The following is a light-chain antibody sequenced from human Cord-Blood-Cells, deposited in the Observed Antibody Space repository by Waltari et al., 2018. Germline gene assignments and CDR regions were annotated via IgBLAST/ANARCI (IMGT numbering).Light chain of an antibody. CDR1: QSVSSN. CDR2: GAS. Sequence: ELVMTQSPATLSVSPGESATLSCRASQSVSSNLHWYQQKPGQARRLLIYGASTRASGIPARFSGSGSGTEFTLTISSLQSEDFAVYYCQQYNNWPRTFGQGTKVEIK. CDR3: QQYNNWPRT. J-gene: IGKJ1*01. V-gene: IGKV3-15*01.